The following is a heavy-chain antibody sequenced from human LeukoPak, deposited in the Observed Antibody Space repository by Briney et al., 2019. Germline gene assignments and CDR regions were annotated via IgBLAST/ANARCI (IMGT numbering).Heavy chain of an antibody. CDR3: AKDQQLVLVDGAFDI. J-gene: IGHJ3*02. V-gene: IGHV3-21*04. Sequence: PGGSLRLSCAASGFTFSSYSMNWVRQAPGKGLEWVSSISSSSSYIYYADSVKGRFTISRDNAKNSLYLQMNSLRAEDTALYYCAKDQQLVLVDGAFDIWGQGTMVTVSS. D-gene: IGHD6-13*01. CDR1: GFTFSSYS. CDR2: ISSSSSYI.